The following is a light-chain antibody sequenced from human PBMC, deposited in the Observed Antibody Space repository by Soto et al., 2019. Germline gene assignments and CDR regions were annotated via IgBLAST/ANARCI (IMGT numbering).Light chain of an antibody. CDR1: QSISSY. J-gene: IGKJ3*01. CDR2: AAS. CDR3: QKSYSTPLT. Sequence: DIQMTQSPSSLSASVGDRVTITCRASQSISSYLNWYQQKPGKAPKPLFYAASSLQSGVPSRFSGSGSGTDFPLTIISLPPADLATYSFQKSYSTPLTFGPGTKVDIK. V-gene: IGKV1-39*01.